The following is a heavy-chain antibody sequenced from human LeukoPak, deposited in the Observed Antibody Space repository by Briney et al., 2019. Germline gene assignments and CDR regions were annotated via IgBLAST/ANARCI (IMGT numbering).Heavy chain of an antibody. D-gene: IGHD6-13*01. CDR3: ARPRTIAAAGIFGAFDY. J-gene: IGHJ4*02. CDR1: GFTFGSYS. Sequence: GGSLRLSCEASGFTFGSYSMHWVRQAPGKGLEWVAVISFDGGHRYYADSVKGRFTISRDNSKNTLYLQMNSLRPEDTALYYCARPRTIAAAGIFGAFDYWGQGTLVTVSS. V-gene: IGHV3-30-3*01. CDR2: ISFDGGHR.